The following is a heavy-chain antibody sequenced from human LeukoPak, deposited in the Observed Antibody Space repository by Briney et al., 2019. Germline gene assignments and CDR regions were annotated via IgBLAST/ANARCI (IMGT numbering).Heavy chain of an antibody. V-gene: IGHV3-7*04. CDR1: GFTFRFYW. J-gene: IGHJ6*02. CDR3: ARDYFYPMDV. CDR2: IKHDGSEK. Sequence: PGGSLRLSCEASGFTFRFYWMSWVRQAPGKGLEWVANIKHDGSEKYYVDSVKGRFTISRDNAKNSLYLQMNSLRAEDTAVYYCARDYFYPMDVWGQGTTVTVSS.